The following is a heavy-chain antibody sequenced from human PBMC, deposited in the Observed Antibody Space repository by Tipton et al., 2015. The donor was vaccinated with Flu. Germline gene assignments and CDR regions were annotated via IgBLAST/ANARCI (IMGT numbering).Heavy chain of an antibody. J-gene: IGHJ3*02. CDR2: ISSSGSTI. Sequence: SLRLSCAASGFTFSDYYMSWIRQAPGKGLEWVSYISSSGSTIYYADSVKGRFTISRDNAKNSLYLQMNSLRAEDTAVYYCARDKKEAAAAPYDAFDIWGQGTMVTVSS. V-gene: IGHV3-11*01. CDR1: GFTFSDYY. D-gene: IGHD6-13*01. CDR3: ARDKKEAAAAPYDAFDI.